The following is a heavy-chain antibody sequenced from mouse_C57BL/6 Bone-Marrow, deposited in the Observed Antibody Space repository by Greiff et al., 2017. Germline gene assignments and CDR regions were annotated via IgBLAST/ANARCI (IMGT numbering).Heavy chain of an antibody. Sequence: VQLQQSGAELVRPGASVKLSCTASGFNIKDDYMHWVKQRPEPGLEWIGWIDPENGDTEYASKFQGKATITADTSSNTAYLQLSSLASEDTSVYYCMQCFSYWGQGTLVTVSA. CDR1: GFNIKDDY. CDR3: MQCFSY. CDR2: IDPENGDT. J-gene: IGHJ3*01. V-gene: IGHV14-4*01.